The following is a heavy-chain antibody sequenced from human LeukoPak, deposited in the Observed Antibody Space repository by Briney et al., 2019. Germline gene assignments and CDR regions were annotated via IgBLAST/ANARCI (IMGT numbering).Heavy chain of an antibody. CDR1: GFTFSTYW. Sequence: GGSLRPSCAASGFTFSTYWMHWVRQAPGKGLVWVSLINNDGSITNYADSVKGRFTISRENAKSTLYLQMNSRRAEDSAVYYCARGLGGYNGYAFDYWGQGSLVTVSS. CDR3: ARGLGGYNGYAFDY. CDR2: INNDGSIT. J-gene: IGHJ4*02. D-gene: IGHD5-12*01. V-gene: IGHV3-74*01.